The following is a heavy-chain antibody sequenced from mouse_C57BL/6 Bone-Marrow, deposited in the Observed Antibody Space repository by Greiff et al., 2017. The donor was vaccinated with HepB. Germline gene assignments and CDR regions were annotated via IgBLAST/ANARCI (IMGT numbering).Heavy chain of an antibody. CDR3: AIPLTRWYFDV. CDR1: GFTFSSYG. J-gene: IGHJ1*03. D-gene: IGHD2-12*01. CDR2: ISSGGSYT. Sequence: EVMLVESGGDLVKPGGSLKLSCAASGFTFSSYGMSWVRQTPDQRLEWVATISSGGSYTYYPESVKGRFTISRDNAKNTLYLQMSSLKSEDTAMYYCAIPLTRWYFDVWGTGTTVTVSS. V-gene: IGHV5-6*02.